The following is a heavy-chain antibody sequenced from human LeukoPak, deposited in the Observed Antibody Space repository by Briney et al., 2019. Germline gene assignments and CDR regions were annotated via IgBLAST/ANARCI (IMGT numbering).Heavy chain of an antibody. CDR3: ARAAPGSYRPYYFDY. CDR2: ISAYNGNT. V-gene: IGHV1-18*01. J-gene: IGHJ4*02. Sequence: VASVKVSCKASGYTFTSYGISWVRQAPGQGLEWMGWISAYNGNTNYAQKLQGRVTMTTDASTSTAYVELRSLRSDDTAVYYCARAAPGSYRPYYFDYWGQGTLVTVSS. D-gene: IGHD3-16*02. CDR1: GYTFTSYG.